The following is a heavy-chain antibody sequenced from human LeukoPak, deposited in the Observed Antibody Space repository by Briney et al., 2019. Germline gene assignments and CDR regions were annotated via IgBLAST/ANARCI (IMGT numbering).Heavy chain of an antibody. D-gene: IGHD7-27*01. V-gene: IGHV3-23*01. CDR2: IGRGGGGI. Sequence: GGSLRLSCVASGFTFSTHTMYWVRLAPGKGLEWVSIIGRGGGGIHYTDSVRGRFTISRDDSKNTLYLQMNSLRAEDTALYYCAHDPIWEMDYWGQGVLVTVSS. CDR3: AHDPIWEMDY. J-gene: IGHJ4*02. CDR1: GFTFSTHT.